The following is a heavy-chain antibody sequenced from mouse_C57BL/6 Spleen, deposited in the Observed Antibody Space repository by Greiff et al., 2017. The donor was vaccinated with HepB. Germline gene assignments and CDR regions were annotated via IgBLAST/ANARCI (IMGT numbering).Heavy chain of an antibody. Sequence: EVQLQQSGPELVKPGASVKISCKASGYSFTGYYMNWVKQSPEKSLEWIGEINHSTGGTTYNQKFKAKATLTVDKSSSTAYMQLKSLTSEDSAVYYCARSYDGYPYAMDYWGQGTSVTVSS. CDR2: INHSTGGT. CDR3: ARSYDGYPYAMDY. D-gene: IGHD2-3*01. V-gene: IGHV1-42*01. CDR1: GYSFTGYY. J-gene: IGHJ4*01.